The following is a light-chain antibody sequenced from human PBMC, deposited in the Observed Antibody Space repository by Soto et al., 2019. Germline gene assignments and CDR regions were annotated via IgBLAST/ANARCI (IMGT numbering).Light chain of an antibody. CDR2: AAS. V-gene: IGKV1-39*01. J-gene: IGKJ4*01. CDR3: QQSNSSLT. CDR1: QSISNY. Sequence: DIQMTQSPSSLSASVGDRVTITCRASQSISNYLNWYQQKPGKAPKLLIYAASSLQRGVPSRFSGGGSGTDFTLTIGGLQPEDLAAYYCQQSNSSLTFGGGTKVEIK.